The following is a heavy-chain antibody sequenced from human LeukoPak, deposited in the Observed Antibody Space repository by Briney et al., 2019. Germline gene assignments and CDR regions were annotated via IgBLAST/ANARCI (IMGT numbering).Heavy chain of an antibody. J-gene: IGHJ4*02. CDR1: GGSFSGYY. D-gene: IGHD6-6*01. CDR2: INHSGST. CDR3: ARVVRYSSSLGDY. Sequence: PSETLSLTCAVYGGSFSGYYWSWLRQPPGKGLEWIGEINHSGSTNYNPSLKSRVTISVDTSKNQFSLKLSSVTAADTAVYYCARVVRYSSSLGDYWGQGTLVTVSS. V-gene: IGHV4-34*01.